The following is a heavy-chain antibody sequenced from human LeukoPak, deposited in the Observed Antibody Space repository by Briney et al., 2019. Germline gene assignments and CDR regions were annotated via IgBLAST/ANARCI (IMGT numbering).Heavy chain of an antibody. J-gene: IGHJ4*02. D-gene: IGHD2-2*01. CDR1: VYTFTNFY. V-gene: IGHV1-2*02. Sequence: GASVKVSCKASVYTFTNFYIHWVRQAPGQGLEWMGWMNPNSGDTSYAREFQDRVTMTRDTSLSTAYMELSRLRSDDTAVYSCARRPINCIITNCYVDYWGQGTLVTVSS. CDR3: ARRPINCIITNCYVDY. CDR2: MNPNSGDT.